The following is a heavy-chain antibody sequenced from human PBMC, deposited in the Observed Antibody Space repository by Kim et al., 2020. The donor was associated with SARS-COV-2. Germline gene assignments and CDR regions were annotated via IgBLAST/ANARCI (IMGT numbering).Heavy chain of an antibody. V-gene: IGHV3-13*01. D-gene: IGHD3-10*01. CDR3: ARDAWFGEFGHYGMDV. Sequence: GGSLRLSCAASGFTFSSYDMHWVRQATGEGLEWVSAIGTAGDTYYPGSVKGRFTISRENAKNSLYLQMNSLRAGDTAVYYCARDAWFGEFGHYGMDVWGQGTTVTVSS. CDR1: GFTFSSYD. J-gene: IGHJ6*02. CDR2: IGTAGDT.